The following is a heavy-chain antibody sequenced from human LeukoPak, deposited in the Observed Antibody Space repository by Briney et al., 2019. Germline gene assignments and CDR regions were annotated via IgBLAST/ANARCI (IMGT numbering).Heavy chain of an antibody. CDR2: IYHSGST. CDR1: GYSISSGYY. J-gene: IGHJ4*02. CDR3: ARGRFLESFDY. D-gene: IGHD3-3*01. V-gene: IGHV4-38-2*01. Sequence: PSETLSLTCAVSGYSISSGYYWGWIRQPPGKGLEWIGSIYHSGSTNYNPSLKSRVTISVDTSKNQFSLKLSSVTAADTAVYYCARGRFLESFDYWGQGTLVTVSS.